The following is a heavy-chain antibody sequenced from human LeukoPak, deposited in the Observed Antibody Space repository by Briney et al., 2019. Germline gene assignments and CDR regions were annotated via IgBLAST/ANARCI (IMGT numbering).Heavy chain of an antibody. V-gene: IGHV4-39*07. J-gene: IGHJ3*02. CDR3: AREDGTAMDNAFDI. CDR2: IYYTGST. CDR1: GGSIISTDDY. D-gene: IGHD5-18*01. Sequence: PSETLSLTCTVSGGSIISTDDYWGWIRQPPGKGPEWIGNIYYTGSTYHNPSLKSRVTISEDPSKNQFSLKLRSVTAADTAVYYCAREDGTAMDNAFDIWSQGTMVTVSS.